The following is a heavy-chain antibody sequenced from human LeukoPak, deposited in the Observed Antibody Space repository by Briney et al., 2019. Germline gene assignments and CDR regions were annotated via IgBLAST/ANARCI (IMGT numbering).Heavy chain of an antibody. Sequence: TGGSLRLSCVASGFTFSSYAMSWVRQAPGKGLEWVSAISGSGVTTHYAGSVKGRFSISRDNSKNTLYVQMNSLRAEDTAVYYCAKGHYYGSGSLDYWGQGTLVTVSS. D-gene: IGHD3-10*01. CDR1: GFTFSSYA. J-gene: IGHJ4*02. CDR3: AKGHYYGSGSLDY. V-gene: IGHV3-23*01. CDR2: ISGSGVTT.